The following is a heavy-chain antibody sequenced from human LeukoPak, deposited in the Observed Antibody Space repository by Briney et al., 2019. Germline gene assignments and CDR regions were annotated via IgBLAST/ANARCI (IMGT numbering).Heavy chain of an antibody. CDR2: ISYDGNEK. V-gene: IGHV3-30-3*01. Sequence: GRSLRLSCAASGFTFSSYAMHWVRQAPGKGLEWVAVISYDGNEKYYADSVKGRFTISRANSKTTLYLQMNSLSVEDTALYYCARLASGPPDYWGQGTLVTVSS. CDR3: ARLASGPPDY. J-gene: IGHJ4*02. D-gene: IGHD6-25*01. CDR1: GFTFSSYA.